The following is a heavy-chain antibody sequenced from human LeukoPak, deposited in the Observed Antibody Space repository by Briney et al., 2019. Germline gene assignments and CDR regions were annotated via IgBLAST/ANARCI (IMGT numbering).Heavy chain of an antibody. V-gene: IGHV4-34*01. CDR1: GGSFSGYY. CDR2: INHSGST. CDR3: VRGRKGYCSSTSCAIDY. Sequence: SETLSLTCAVYGGSFSGYYWSWIRQPPGKGLEWIGEINHSGSTNYNPSLKSRVTISVDTSKNQFSLKLSSVTAADTAVYYCVRGRKGYCSSTSCAIDYWGQGTLVTVSS. J-gene: IGHJ4*02. D-gene: IGHD2-2*01.